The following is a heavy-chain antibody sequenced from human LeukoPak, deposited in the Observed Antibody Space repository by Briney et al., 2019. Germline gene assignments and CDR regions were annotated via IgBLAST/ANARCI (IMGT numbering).Heavy chain of an antibody. CDR3: ARVIMAVAGYYFDY. CDR2: IYYSGST. Sequence: SETLSLTCTVSGGSISSGDYYWSWIRQPPGKGLEWIGYIYYSGSTCYNPSLKSRVTISVDTSKNQFSLKLSSVTAADTAVYYCARVIMAVAGYYFDYWGQGTLVTVSS. CDR1: GGSISSGDYY. V-gene: IGHV4-30-4*08. D-gene: IGHD6-19*01. J-gene: IGHJ4*02.